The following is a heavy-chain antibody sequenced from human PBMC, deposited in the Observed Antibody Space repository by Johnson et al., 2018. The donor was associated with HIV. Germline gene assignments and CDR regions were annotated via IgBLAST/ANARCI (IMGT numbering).Heavy chain of an antibody. CDR3: ARARLLWFRELWPHDAFDI. CDR2: ISFDGTTI. Sequence: VQLVESGGGVVQPGGSLRLSCAASGFTFGDYAMHWVRQAPGKGLEWVAVISFDGTTIYYANSAEGRFTISRDNSRDTLSLQMNSLRVEDTALYYCARARLLWFRELWPHDAFDIWGQGTKVTVSS. CDR1: GFTFGDYA. J-gene: IGHJ3*02. V-gene: IGHV3-30*19. D-gene: IGHD3-10*01.